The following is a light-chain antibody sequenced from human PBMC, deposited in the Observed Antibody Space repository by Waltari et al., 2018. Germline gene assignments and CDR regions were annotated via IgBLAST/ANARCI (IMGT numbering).Light chain of an antibody. J-gene: IGKJ4*01. CDR2: DAS. V-gene: IGKV3-11*01. Sequence: DIILTQSPATLSLSPGDRATLSCRASQSVDNYLAWYQQKPGQSPRLLIHDASNRAIGIPGRFTGSGSGTDFTLTISSLEPEDFAVYYCQQRSVWPTFGGGTKVEIK. CDR3: QQRSVWPT. CDR1: QSVDNY.